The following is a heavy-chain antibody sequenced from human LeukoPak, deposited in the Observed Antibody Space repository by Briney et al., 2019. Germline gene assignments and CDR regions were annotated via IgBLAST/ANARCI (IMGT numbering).Heavy chain of an antibody. D-gene: IGHD3-10*01. CDR2: ISGSGGST. Sequence: GGSLRLSCAASGFSFSSYSMNWVRQAPGKGLEWVSAISGSGGSTYYADSVKGRFTISRDNFKNTLYLQMNSLRAEDTAVYYCAKGEGYYGSGSYSEFGYWGQGTLVTVSS. V-gene: IGHV3-23*01. J-gene: IGHJ4*02. CDR1: GFSFSSYS. CDR3: AKGEGYYGSGSYSEFGY.